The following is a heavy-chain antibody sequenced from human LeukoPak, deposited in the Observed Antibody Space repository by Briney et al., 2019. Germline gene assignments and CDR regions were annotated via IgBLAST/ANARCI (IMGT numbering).Heavy chain of an antibody. V-gene: IGHV3-30*04. CDR2: ISYDGSNE. Sequence: GGSLRLSCAASGFTFSSYVMHWVRQAPGKGLEWVAIISYDGSNEYYADSVKGRFTISRDNAKNSLYLQMNSLRAEDTAVYYCARAKWVGTTDNWFDPWGQGTLVTVSS. J-gene: IGHJ5*02. D-gene: IGHD1-1*01. CDR3: ARAKWVGTTDNWFDP. CDR1: GFTFSSYV.